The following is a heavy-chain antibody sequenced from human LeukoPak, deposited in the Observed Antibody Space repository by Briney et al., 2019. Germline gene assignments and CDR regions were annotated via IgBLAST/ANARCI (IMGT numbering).Heavy chain of an antibody. Sequence: GASVKVSCKASGYTFTDYYRHWVRQAPGQGLEWMGWINPNSGGTNYAQKFQGRVTMTRDTSISTAYMELSRLRSDDTAVYYCARVGGRYFDWTFGYWGQGTLVTVSS. D-gene: IGHD3-9*01. CDR3: ARVGGRYFDWTFGY. J-gene: IGHJ4*02. CDR2: INPNSGGT. V-gene: IGHV1-2*02. CDR1: GYTFTDYY.